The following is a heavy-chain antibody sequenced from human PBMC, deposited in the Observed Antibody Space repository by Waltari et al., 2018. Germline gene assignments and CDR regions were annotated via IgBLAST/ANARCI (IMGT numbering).Heavy chain of an antibody. CDR1: GYSFTSYW. D-gene: IGHD2-2*01. CDR3: ARHLKGPYQLPPLGMDV. Sequence: VQLVQSGAEVKKPGESLKISCKGSGYSFTSYWIGWVRRLPGKGLEWMGIIYPGDSDTRYSPSFQGQVTISADKSISTAYLQWSSLKASDTAMYYCARHLKGPYQLPPLGMDVWGQGTTVTVSS. J-gene: IGHJ6*02. V-gene: IGHV5-51*01. CDR2: IYPGDSDT.